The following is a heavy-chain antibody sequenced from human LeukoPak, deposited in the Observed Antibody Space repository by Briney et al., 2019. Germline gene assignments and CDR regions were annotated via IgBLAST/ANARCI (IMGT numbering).Heavy chain of an antibody. D-gene: IGHD3-3*01. CDR1: GFTFSTYS. CDR2: ISSSSNYI. J-gene: IGHJ4*02. Sequence: PGGSLRLSCAASGFTFSTYSMNWVRQAPGKGLEWVSSISSSSNYIYYADSVKGRFTISRDNAKNSLYLQMNSLRAEDTALYYCARFWSGHYNFDYWGQGTPVTVSS. V-gene: IGHV3-21*06. CDR3: ARFWSGHYNFDY.